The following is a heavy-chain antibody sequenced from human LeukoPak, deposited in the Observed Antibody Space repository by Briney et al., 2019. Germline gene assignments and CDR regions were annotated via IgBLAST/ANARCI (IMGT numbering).Heavy chain of an antibody. CDR2: IYYSGST. CDR1: GGSISSYY. CDR3: AVAGTPSPTAPVDY. D-gene: IGHD6-19*01. V-gene: IGHV4-59*01. Sequence: SETLSLTCTVSGGSISSYYWSWIRQPLGKGLEWIGYIYYSGSTNYNLSLKSRVTISVDTSKNQFSLKLSSVTAADTAVYYCAVAGTPSPTAPVDYWGQGTLVTVSS. J-gene: IGHJ4*02.